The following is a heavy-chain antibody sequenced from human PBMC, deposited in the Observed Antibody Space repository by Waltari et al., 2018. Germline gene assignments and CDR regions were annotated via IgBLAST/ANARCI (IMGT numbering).Heavy chain of an antibody. CDR1: GGSLRSYY. J-gene: IGHJ4*02. CDR2: IYTSGST. V-gene: IGHV4-4*07. D-gene: IGHD6-19*01. CDR3: ARDLSSGWYERDY. Sequence: QVQLQESGPGLVKPSEPLSLTCTVSGGSLRSYYWRWIRQPAGKGLEWIGRIYTSGSTNYNPSLKSRVTMSVDTPKNQFSLKLSSVTAADTAVYYCARDLSSGWYERDYWGQGTLVTVSS.